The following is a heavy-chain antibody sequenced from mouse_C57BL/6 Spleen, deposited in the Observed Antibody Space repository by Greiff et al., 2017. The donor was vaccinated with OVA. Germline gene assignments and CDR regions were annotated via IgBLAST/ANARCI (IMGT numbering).Heavy chain of an antibody. Sequence: QVQLQQPGAELVKPGASVKLSCKASGYTFTSYWMQWVKQRPGQGLEWIGEIDPSDSYTNYNQKFKGKATLTVDTSSSTAYMQLSSLTSEDSAVYYCARKGLGYYGSPLDYWGQGTTLTVSS. CDR1: GYTFTSYW. CDR3: ARKGLGYYGSPLDY. D-gene: IGHD1-1*01. J-gene: IGHJ2*01. V-gene: IGHV1-50*01. CDR2: IDPSDSYT.